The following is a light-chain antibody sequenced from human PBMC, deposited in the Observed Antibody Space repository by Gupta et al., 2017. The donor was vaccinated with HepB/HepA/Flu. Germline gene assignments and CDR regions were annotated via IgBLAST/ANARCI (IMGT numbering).Light chain of an antibody. CDR3: QRPCTSHRIT. Sequence: DIVLTQSPATLSLSPGERATLSCRASQSVSSYLAWYQLKPGQAPRLLIYDPSNRVTGIPARFSGTETGIFLTLTISSPEPVDCAVYRCQRPCTSHRITFGPGTRLEIK. CDR2: DPS. CDR1: QSVSSY. J-gene: IGKJ5*01. V-gene: IGKV3D-11*02.